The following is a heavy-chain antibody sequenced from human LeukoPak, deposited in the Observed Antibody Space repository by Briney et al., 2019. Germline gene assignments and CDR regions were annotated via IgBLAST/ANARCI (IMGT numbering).Heavy chain of an antibody. J-gene: IGHJ4*02. CDR3: ARDLGYDSSGYHY. V-gene: IGHV4-4*07. D-gene: IGHD3-22*01. CDR2: IYTSGST. CDR1: GDSFSTYY. Sequence: SETLSLTCAVSGDSFSTYYWSWIRQPAGKGLEWIGRIYTSGSTNYNPSPKSRVTMSIDTSKKQFSLKLSSVTAADTAVYYCARDLGYDSSGYHYWGQGTLVTVSS.